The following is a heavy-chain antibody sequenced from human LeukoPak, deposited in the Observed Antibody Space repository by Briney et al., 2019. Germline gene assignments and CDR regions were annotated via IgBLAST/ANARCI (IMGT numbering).Heavy chain of an antibody. V-gene: IGHV4-61*02. J-gene: IGHJ4*02. CDR2: IYTSGST. Sequence: PSETLSLTCTVSGGSISSGSYYWSWIRQPAGKGLEWIGRIYTSGSTNYNPSLKSRVTISVDTSKNQFSLKLSSVTAADTAVYYCAREEEFRYYDYVWGSYRPYYFDYWGQGTLVTVSS. CDR1: GGSISSGSYY. D-gene: IGHD3-16*02. CDR3: AREEEFRYYDYVWGSYRPYYFDY.